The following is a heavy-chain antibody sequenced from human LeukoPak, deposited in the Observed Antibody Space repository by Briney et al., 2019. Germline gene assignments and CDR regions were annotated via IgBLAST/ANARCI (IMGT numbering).Heavy chain of an antibody. J-gene: IGHJ4*02. CDR2: IYHSGTT. CDR3: ARKENVYYYFDY. CDR1: GYSITSSSW. D-gene: IGHD3-10*01. Sequence: SDTLSLTCAVSGYSITSSSWWGWIRQPPGKGLEWIGYIYHSGTTYYNPSLQSRVTMSVDTSKNQFSLKLSSVTAVDTAVYYCARKENVYYYFDYWGQGTLVTISS. V-gene: IGHV4-28*01.